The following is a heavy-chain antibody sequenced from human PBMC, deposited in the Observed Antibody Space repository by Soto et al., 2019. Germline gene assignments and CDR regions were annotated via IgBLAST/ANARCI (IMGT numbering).Heavy chain of an antibody. CDR3: AAGDSSDTGDH. Sequence: SVKVSCKASGDTLSHYGVSWVRQVPGKGLEWMGGTTAILGTRDYAQKFQGRMTITSGESTTTSYMELNSLTSDDTAVYYCAAGDSSDTGDHWGQGTLVTVSS. D-gene: IGHD6-19*01. CDR1: GDTLSHYG. J-gene: IGHJ4*02. V-gene: IGHV1-69*13. CDR2: TTAILGTR.